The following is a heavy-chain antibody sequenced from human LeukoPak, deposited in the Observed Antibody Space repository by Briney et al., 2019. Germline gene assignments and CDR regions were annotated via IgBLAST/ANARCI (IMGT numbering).Heavy chain of an antibody. Sequence: PGMSLRLSCAASGFTFSSYAMHWVRQAPGKGLEWVAVISYDGSNKYYADSVKGRFTISRDNSKNTLYLQMNSLRAEDTAVYYCARDYDFWSGYHFDYWGQGTLVTVSS. CDR3: ARDYDFWSGYHFDY. D-gene: IGHD3-3*01. CDR1: GFTFSSYA. J-gene: IGHJ4*02. V-gene: IGHV3-30-3*01. CDR2: ISYDGSNK.